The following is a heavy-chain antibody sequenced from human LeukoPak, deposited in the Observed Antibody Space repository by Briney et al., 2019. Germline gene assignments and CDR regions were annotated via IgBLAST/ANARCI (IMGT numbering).Heavy chain of an antibody. D-gene: IGHD5-18*01. CDR3: ATNTAMVGLYYYGMDV. CDR1: GGSISSGGYY. J-gene: IGHJ6*02. V-gene: IGHV4-31*03. Sequence: PPQTLSLTCTVSGGSISSGGYYWSWIRQHPGKGLEWIGYIYYSGSTYYNPSLKSRVTISVDTSKNQFSLKLSSVTAADTAVYYCATNTAMVGLYYYGMDVWGQGTTVTVS. CDR2: IYYSGST.